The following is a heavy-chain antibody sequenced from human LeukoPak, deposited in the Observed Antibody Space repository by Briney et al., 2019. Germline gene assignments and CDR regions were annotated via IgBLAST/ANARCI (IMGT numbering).Heavy chain of an antibody. CDR3: ASVGATGAFDY. CDR2: IYYSGST. V-gene: IGHV4-59*01. J-gene: IGHJ4*02. CDR1: GGSISSYY. D-gene: IGHD1-26*01. Sequence: PSETLSLTCTVSGGSISSYYWSWIRQPPGKGLEWIGYIYYSGSTSYNPSLKSRVTISVDTSKNQLSLKLSSVTAADTAVYYCASVGATGAFDYWGQGTLVTVSS.